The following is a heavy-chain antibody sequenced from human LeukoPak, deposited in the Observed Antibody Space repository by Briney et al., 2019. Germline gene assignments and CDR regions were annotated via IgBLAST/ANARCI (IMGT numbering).Heavy chain of an antibody. Sequence: PGGSLRLSCAASAGFTFSDYWMNWVRQAPGKGLEWVAIIKQDGREKLYVDSVKGRFTISRDNAKSSLYLQMNSLRAEDTAVYYCVSGIGWLPDYWGQGTLVTVS. J-gene: IGHJ4*02. CDR3: VSGIGWLPDY. D-gene: IGHD6-19*01. CDR1: AGFTFSDYW. CDR2: IKQDGREK. V-gene: IGHV3-7*03.